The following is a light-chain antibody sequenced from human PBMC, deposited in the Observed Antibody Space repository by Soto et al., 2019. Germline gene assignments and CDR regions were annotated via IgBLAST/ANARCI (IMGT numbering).Light chain of an antibody. CDR1: QSVGTW. J-gene: IGKJ1*01. Sequence: DIQMTQSPSTLSASVGGRVTITCRASQSVGTWVAWYQQKPGKAPKLLIYGASNLESGVPSRFSGSGYGTEFTLTITTLQPDDFATSFCQQYNRNTWSFGPRTKV. CDR2: GAS. V-gene: IGKV1-5*01. CDR3: QQYNRNTWS.